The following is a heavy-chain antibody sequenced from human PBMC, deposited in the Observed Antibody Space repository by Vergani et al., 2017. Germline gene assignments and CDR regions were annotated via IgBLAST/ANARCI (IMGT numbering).Heavy chain of an antibody. D-gene: IGHD3-10*01. J-gene: IGHJ5*02. CDR1: GGSMSGYY. V-gene: IGHV4-59*01. CDR3: GRVADFYGLGSRLLDL. CDR2: MYNSGST. Sequence: QVRLQESGPGLVKPSETLSLTCSVSGGSMSGYYWSWIRQPPGKELEWIGYMYNSGSTNYNPSLATRVTISGDTSKNQFSLKLNSETAADTAVYYCGRVADFYGLGSRLLDLWGQGILVTVSS.